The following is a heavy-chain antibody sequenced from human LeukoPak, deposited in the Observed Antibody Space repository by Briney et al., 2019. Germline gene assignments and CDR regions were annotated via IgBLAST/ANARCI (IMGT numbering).Heavy chain of an antibody. CDR2: ISSSSSYI. D-gene: IGHD2-2*03. J-gene: IGHJ4*02. CDR1: GFTFSSYS. Sequence: GGSLRLSCAASGFTFSSYSMNWVRQAPWKGLEWVSSISSSSSYIYYAHSVKSRFTISRDNATISLHLQMNSLRADDTAVYYCARYPRSGYCSSTICYFDYWGQGTLVTVSS. CDR3: ARYPRSGYCSSTICYFDY. V-gene: IGHV3-21*01.